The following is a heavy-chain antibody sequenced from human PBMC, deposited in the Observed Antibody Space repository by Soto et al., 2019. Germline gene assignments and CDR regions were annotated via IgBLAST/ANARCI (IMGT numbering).Heavy chain of an antibody. D-gene: IGHD3-3*01. CDR1: GFTFDNNG. V-gene: IGHV3-23*01. CDR3: VKEAGGADWMFGY. J-gene: IGHJ4*02. Sequence: EVEVLESGGGLYQPGGSLRLSCTASGFTFDNNGMAWVRQAPGKGLEWVSTINLEGTNEHYADSVKGRFSISRDNSKKMSHLQNNDLRADDTAIYFCVKEAGGADWMFGYWGQGTQVTVSS. CDR2: INLEGTNE.